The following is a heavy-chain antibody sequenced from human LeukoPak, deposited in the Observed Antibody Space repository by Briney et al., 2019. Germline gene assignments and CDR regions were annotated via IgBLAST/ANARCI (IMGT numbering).Heavy chain of an antibody. CDR2: TYYRSKFYL. V-gene: IGHV6-1*01. CDR1: GDSVASNSAA. D-gene: IGHD6-19*01. J-gene: IGHJ4*02. Sequence: SQTLSLTCAISGDSVASNSAAWNWIRRSPSRGLEWLGRTYYRSKFYLDYAESVKSRITINPDTSKNQFSLQLNSVTPEDTAVYYCARGGVADYLDYWGQGTLVTVSS. CDR3: ARGGVADYLDY.